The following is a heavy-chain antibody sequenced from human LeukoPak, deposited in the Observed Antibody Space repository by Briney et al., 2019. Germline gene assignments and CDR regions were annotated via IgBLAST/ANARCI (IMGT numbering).Heavy chain of an antibody. Sequence: AASVTVSCKASGYTFTGYYMHWVRQAPGQGLEWLGWLNPNTGGTNYAQKFQGRVTMTRDTSITTAYMDLSSLGSDDTAIYYCARQYGDDRYNWFDPWGQGTLVTVSS. CDR3: ARQYGDDRYNWFDP. CDR1: GYTFTGYY. CDR2: LNPNTGGT. J-gene: IGHJ5*02. V-gene: IGHV1-2*02. D-gene: IGHD4-17*01.